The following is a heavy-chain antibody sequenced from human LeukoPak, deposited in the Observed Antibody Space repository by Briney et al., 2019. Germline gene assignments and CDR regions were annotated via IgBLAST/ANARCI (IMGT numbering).Heavy chain of an antibody. V-gene: IGHV3-21*01. D-gene: IGHD2-2*02. CDR2: ISSSSSYI. CDR3: ARDSFYCSSTSCYTGT. Sequence: GGSLRLSYAASGFTFCSYSMNWVRQAPGKGLEWVSSISSSSSYIYYAGSVKGRFTISRDNAKNSLYLQMNSLRAEDTAVYYCARDSFYCSSTSCYTGTWGQGTLVTVSS. J-gene: IGHJ4*02. CDR1: GFTFCSYS.